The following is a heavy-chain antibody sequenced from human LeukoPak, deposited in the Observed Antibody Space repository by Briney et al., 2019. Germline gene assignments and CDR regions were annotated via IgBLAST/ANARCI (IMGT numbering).Heavy chain of an antibody. CDR3: ATLLYGDYSYYYYGMDV. Sequence: GGSLRLSCAASGFTFSSYAMGWVRQAPGKGLEWVSAISGSGGSTYYADSVKGRFTISRDNSENTLYLQMNSLRAEDTAVYYCATLLYGDYSYYYYGMDVWGQGTTVTVSS. J-gene: IGHJ6*02. V-gene: IGHV3-23*01. CDR2: ISGSGGST. CDR1: GFTFSSYA. D-gene: IGHD4-17*01.